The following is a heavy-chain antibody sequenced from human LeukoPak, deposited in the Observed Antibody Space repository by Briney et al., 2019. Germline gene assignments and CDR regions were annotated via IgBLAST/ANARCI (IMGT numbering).Heavy chain of an antibody. CDR2: ISSSSSTI. CDR1: GFTFSSYS. V-gene: IGHV3-48*04. J-gene: IGHJ4*02. CDR3: ARDASGWYDKFDY. Sequence: GGSLRLSCAASGFTFSSYSMNWVRQAAGKGLEWVSYISSSSSTIYYADSVKGRFTISRDNAKNSLYLQMNSLRAEDTAVYYCARDASGWYDKFDYWGQGTLVTVSS. D-gene: IGHD6-19*01.